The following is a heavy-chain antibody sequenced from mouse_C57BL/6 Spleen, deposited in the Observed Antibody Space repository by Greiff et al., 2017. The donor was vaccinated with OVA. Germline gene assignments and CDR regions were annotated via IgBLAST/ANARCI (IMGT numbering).Heavy chain of an antibody. CDR2: ISDGGSYT. CDR1: GFTFSSYA. CDR3: ARDGGDYDGGFAY. V-gene: IGHV5-4*01. J-gene: IGHJ3*01. D-gene: IGHD2-4*01. Sequence: EVKVVESGGGLVKPGGSLKLSCAASGFTFSSYAMSWVRQTPEKRLEWVATISDGGSYTYYPDNVKGRFTISRDNAKNNLYLQMSQLKSEDTAMYYCARDGGDYDGGFAYWGQGTLVTVSA.